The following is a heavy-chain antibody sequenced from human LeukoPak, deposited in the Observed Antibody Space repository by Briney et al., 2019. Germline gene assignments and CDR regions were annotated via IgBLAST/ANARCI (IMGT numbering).Heavy chain of an antibody. CDR3: ARAFYRYDILTGYYDYYYFDY. D-gene: IGHD3-9*01. Sequence: GASVKVSCKASGYIFTSYAMHWVRQAPGQRLEWMGWINAGNGNTKYSQKFQGRVTITRDTSASTAYMELSSLRSGDTAVYYCARAFYRYDILTGYYDYYYFDYWGQGTLVTVSS. CDR2: INAGNGNT. CDR1: GYIFTSYA. V-gene: IGHV1-3*01. J-gene: IGHJ4*02.